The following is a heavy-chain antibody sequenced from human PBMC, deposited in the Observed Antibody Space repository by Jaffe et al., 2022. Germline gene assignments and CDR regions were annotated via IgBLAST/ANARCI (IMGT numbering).Heavy chain of an antibody. V-gene: IGHV4-34*01. CDR3: ARVGGHYYDSSGYYFDY. CDR2: INHSGST. CDR1: GGSFSGYY. D-gene: IGHD3-22*01. J-gene: IGHJ4*02. Sequence: QVQLQQWGAGLLKPSETLSLTCAVYGGSFSGYYWSWIRQPPGKGLEWIGEINHSGSTNYNPSLKSRVTISVDTSKNQFSLKLSSVTAADTAVYYCARVGGHYYDSSGYYFDYWGQGTLVTVSS.